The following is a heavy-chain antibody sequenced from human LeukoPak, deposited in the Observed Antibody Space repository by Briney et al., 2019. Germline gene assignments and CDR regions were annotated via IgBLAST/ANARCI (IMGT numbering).Heavy chain of an antibody. Sequence: PGESLRLSCAPSGFTFSNYAMNWVRQAPGKGLEWVSAISGSGGSTYYADSVKGRFTISRDNSKNTLYLQMNSLRAEDTAVYYCARESGYNYGPLDYWGQGTLVTVSS. CDR3: ARESGYNYGPLDY. CDR1: GFTFSNYA. D-gene: IGHD5-18*01. V-gene: IGHV3-23*01. J-gene: IGHJ4*02. CDR2: ISGSGGST.